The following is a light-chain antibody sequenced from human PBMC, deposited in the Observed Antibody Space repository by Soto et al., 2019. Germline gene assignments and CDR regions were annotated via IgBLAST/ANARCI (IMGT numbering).Light chain of an antibody. Sequence: QSALTQPHSVSGSPGQSVTISCTGTSSDVGGYSYVSWYQQYPGKAPELIIYDVTERPSGVPDRFSGSKSGNTASLTISGLQAEDEADYYCCSYTGSYSYVFGIGTQLTVL. CDR2: DVT. CDR1: SSDVGGYSY. V-gene: IGLV2-11*01. J-gene: IGLJ7*01. CDR3: CSYTGSYSYV.